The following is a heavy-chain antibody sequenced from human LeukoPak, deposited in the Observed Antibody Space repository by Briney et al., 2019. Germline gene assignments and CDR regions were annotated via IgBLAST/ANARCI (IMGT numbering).Heavy chain of an antibody. CDR3: AREKGRVIDPSKNRAPNWFNP. D-gene: IGHD2/OR15-2a*01. CDR1: GYTFTSYY. J-gene: IGHJ5*02. Sequence: ASVKVSCKASGYTFTSYYMHWVRQAPGQGLEWMGIINPSGGSTSYAQKFQGRVTMTRDTSTSTVYMELSSLRSEDTAVYYCAREKGRVIDPSKNRAPNWFNPWGQGTLVTVS. CDR2: INPSGGST. V-gene: IGHV1-46*01.